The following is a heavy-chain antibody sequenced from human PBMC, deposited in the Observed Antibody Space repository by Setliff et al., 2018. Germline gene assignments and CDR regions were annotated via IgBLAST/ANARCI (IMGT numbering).Heavy chain of an antibody. CDR3: ARDRGGGLYDY. D-gene: IGHD3-16*01. J-gene: IGHJ4*02. CDR1: GFSFIDYQ. CDR2: ISSSTI. Sequence: GGSLRLSCEASGFSFIDYQFNWVRQTPGKGLEWISYISSSTIYYADSVKGRFTISRDNAKNSVYLQMNSLRVDDTAMYFCARDRGGGLYDYWGRGTLVTVSS. V-gene: IGHV3-48*03.